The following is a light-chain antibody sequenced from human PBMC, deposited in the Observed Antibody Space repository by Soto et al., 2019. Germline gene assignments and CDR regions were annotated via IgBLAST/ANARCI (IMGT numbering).Light chain of an antibody. CDR1: QAIRND. J-gene: IGKJ4*01. CDR2: AAT. Sequence: IQVTQSPSSLSASVGDRVTITCRASQAIRNDVAWYQQKAGRVPNLLIYAATHLQSGVPSRFSGSGFGTDFTLTISSLQPEDFATYYGLQDYSYPNTVGGGTKVEIK. V-gene: IGKV1-6*01. CDR3: LQDYSYPNT.